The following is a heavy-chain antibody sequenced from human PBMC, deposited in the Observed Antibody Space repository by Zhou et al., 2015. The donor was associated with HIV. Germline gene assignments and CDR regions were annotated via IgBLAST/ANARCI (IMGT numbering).Heavy chain of an antibody. V-gene: IGHV1-46*01. CDR3: ARDLVSPYIVLRHFDWLLAPDYYYGLDV. CDR2: INPSGGST. J-gene: IGHJ6*02. Sequence: QVQLVQSGAEVKKSGASVKVSCKASGYTFTSYYMHWVRQAPGQGLEWMGIINPSGGSTSYAQKFQGRVTMTSDTSTSTVYMDLSSLRSADTAVYYYARDLVSPYIVLRHFDWLLAPDYYYGLDVWGQGTTVTVSS. CDR1: GYTFTSYY. D-gene: IGHD3-9*01.